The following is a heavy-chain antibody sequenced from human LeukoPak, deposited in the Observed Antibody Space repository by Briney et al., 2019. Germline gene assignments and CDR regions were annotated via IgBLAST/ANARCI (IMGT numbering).Heavy chain of an antibody. CDR3: ANWGGYGSGSYFDY. CDR1: GYTFTDYY. J-gene: IGHJ4*02. Sequence: ASVKVSCKASGYTFTDYYIQWVRQAPGQGLEWMGWINPKSGGANYAQKFQGRVTMTRDTSISTAYMELSRLTSDDTAVYYCANWGGYGSGSYFDYLGQRTLVTVSS. CDR2: INPKSGGA. D-gene: IGHD3-10*01. V-gene: IGHV1-2*02.